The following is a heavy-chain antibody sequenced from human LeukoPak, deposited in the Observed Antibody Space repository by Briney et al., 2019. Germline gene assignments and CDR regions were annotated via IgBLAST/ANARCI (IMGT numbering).Heavy chain of an antibody. CDR1: GFAFSSYS. V-gene: IGHV3-21*01. CDR3: AGYAGAPSTFDY. Sequence: GGSLRLSCAASGFAFSSYSMNWVRQAPGKGLEWVSSISSSSSYIYYADSVKGRFTISRDNAKNSLYLQMNSLRAEDTAAYYCAGYAGAPSTFDYWGQGTLVTVSS. D-gene: IGHD2-2*01. J-gene: IGHJ4*02. CDR2: ISSSSSYI.